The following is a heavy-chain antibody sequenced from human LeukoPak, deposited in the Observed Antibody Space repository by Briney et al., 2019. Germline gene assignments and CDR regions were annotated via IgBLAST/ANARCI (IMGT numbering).Heavy chain of an antibody. V-gene: IGHV1-69*01. CDR3: ARGIAVANYYFDY. D-gene: IGHD6-19*01. Sequence: SLKVSCKASGGTFSSYAVNGVRLAPGQGLEWMGGIIPMFGTVNYAQQFQGRVTITADESTSTSYMELSSLRSEDTAVYYCARGIAVANYYFDYWGQGTLVTVSS. CDR1: GGTFSSYA. CDR2: IIPMFGTV. J-gene: IGHJ4*02.